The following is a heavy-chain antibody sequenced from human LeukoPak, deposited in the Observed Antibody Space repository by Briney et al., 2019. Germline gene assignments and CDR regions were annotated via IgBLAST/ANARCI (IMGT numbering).Heavy chain of an antibody. CDR2: ISSSSSTI. J-gene: IGHJ1*01. V-gene: IGHV3-48*01. Sequence: GGSLRLSCAASGFTFSSYSMNWVRQAPGKGLEWVSYISSSSSTIYYADSVKGRFTISRDNAKNSLYLQMNSLRAEDTAVYYCARDLPWNHHNSAEYFHHWGQGTLLIVSS. D-gene: IGHD2/OR15-2a*01. CDR1: GFTFSSYS. CDR3: ARDLPWNHHNSAEYFHH.